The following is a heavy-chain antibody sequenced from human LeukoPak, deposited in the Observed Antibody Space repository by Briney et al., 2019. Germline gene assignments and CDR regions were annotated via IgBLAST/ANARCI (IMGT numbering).Heavy chain of an antibody. V-gene: IGHV3-7*05. J-gene: IGHJ4*02. CDR2: INQDGREK. Sequence: PGGSLRLSRSASGFVLSNYWMSWVRQAPAEGLEWVANINQDGREKYYVDSVKGRFTISRDKAKNSLSLQMNSLRAEDTALYYCARDKSYGDSEDYWGQGTLVTVSS. CDR1: GFVLSNYW. CDR3: ARDKSYGDSEDY. D-gene: IGHD4-17*01.